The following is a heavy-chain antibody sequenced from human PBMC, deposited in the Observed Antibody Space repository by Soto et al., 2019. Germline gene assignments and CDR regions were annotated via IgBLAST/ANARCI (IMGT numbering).Heavy chain of an antibody. V-gene: IGHV3-23*01. D-gene: IGHD3-10*01. J-gene: IGHJ5*02. CDR1: GFTFSSYA. Sequence: PGGSLSLSCAASGFTFSSYAMSWVRQAPGKGLEWVSAISGSGGSTYYADSVKGRFTISRDNSKNTLYLQMNSLRAEDTAVYYCAKDLPSFGSGSYFYGDWFDPWGQGTLVTGSS. CDR3: AKDLPSFGSGSYFYGDWFDP. CDR2: ISGSGGST.